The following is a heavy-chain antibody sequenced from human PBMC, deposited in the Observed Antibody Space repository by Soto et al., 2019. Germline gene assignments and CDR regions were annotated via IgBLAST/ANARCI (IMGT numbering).Heavy chain of an antibody. CDR2: VHYSGAT. D-gene: IGHD5-18*01. V-gene: IGHV4-59*01. Sequence: SETLSLTCGVSGGSISGYYWIWIRQPPGKGLEWIGYVHYSGATNYNPSLQSRVTISADASKSQFSLKLSSVTAADTAVYYCASLGVDTAMVHIFYYYYGMDVWGQGTRVTVSS. CDR1: GGSISGYY. CDR3: ASLGVDTAMVHIFYYYYGMDV. J-gene: IGHJ6*02.